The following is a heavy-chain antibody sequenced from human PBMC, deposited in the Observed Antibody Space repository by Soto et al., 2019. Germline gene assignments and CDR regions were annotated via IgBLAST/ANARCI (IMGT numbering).Heavy chain of an antibody. V-gene: IGHV5-10-1*01. J-gene: IGHJ6*02. CDR2: ADPSDSYT. CDR1: GYSFTSYW. D-gene: IGHD2-2*01. CDR3: AREVGYYGMDV. Sequence: GESLKISCKGSGYSFTSYWINWVRQMPGKGLEWMGRADPSDSYTNYSPSLQGHVTISADKSISTAYLQWSSLKASDTAMYYCAREVGYYGMDVWGQGTTVTVSS.